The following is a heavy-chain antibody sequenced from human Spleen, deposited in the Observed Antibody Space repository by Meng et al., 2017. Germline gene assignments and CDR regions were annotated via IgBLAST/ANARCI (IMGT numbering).Heavy chain of an antibody. Sequence: ASVKVSCKASGYTFTGHYIHWVRRAPGHGLEWMGWMNPDSGSTNYAQKFQGRVTMTRDTSSATAYMQLSSLRSDDTAVYYCARDEDISAAGKLFGDYWGQGTLVTVSS. CDR2: MNPDSGST. CDR1: GYTFTGHY. D-gene: IGHD6-25*01. CDR3: ARDEDISAAGKLFGDY. V-gene: IGHV1-2*02. J-gene: IGHJ4*02.